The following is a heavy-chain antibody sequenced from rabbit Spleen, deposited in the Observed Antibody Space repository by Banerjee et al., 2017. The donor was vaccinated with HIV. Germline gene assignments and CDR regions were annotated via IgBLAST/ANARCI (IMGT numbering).Heavy chain of an antibody. J-gene: IGHJ2*01. D-gene: IGHD6-1*01. V-gene: IGHV1S45*01. CDR1: GFSFSDNYY. CDR2: IYTGSDYN. CDR3: ARRANGNDASLRL. Sequence: QEQLVESGGGLVQPEGSLTLTCTASGFSFSDNYYMCWVRQAPGKGLEWIGCIYTGSDYNYYATWAKGRFTGSKTSSTTVTLQMTSLTAADTATYFCARRANGNDASLRLWGPGTLVTVS.